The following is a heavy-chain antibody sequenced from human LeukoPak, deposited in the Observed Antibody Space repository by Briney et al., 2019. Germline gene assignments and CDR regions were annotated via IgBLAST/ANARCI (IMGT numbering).Heavy chain of an antibody. V-gene: IGHV1-2*02. CDR3: ARTGGYYYGSSGYYAWGY. CDR2: INPNSGGT. D-gene: IGHD3-22*01. J-gene: IGHJ4*02. CDR1: GYTFTAYY. Sequence: GASVKVSCKASGYTFTAYYMHWVRQAPGQGLEWMGWINPNSGGTNSAQNSQGRVTMTRDTSISTAYMELSRLRSDDTAVYYCARTGGYYYGSSGYYAWGYWGQGTLVTVSS.